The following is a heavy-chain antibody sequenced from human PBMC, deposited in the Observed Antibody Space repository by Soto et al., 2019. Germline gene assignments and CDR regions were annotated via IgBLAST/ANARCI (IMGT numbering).Heavy chain of an antibody. Sequence: EVQLVESGGDLVQPGRSLRLSCAASGFTFDDYPMHWVRQVPGKGLEWVLGISWNSKIVSYADSVRGRLSISSDNAEKSLYLQMNGLRPEETALYFVVKDGRTAIFGLGYEGVVIWGQGTMVTVSS. CDR3: VKDGRTAIFGLGYEGVVI. V-gene: IGHV3-9*01. J-gene: IGHJ3*02. CDR2: ISWNSKIV. CDR1: GFTFDDYP. D-gene: IGHD3-3*01.